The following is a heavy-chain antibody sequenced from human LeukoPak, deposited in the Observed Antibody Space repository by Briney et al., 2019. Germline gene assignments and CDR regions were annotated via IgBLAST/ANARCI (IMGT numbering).Heavy chain of an antibody. V-gene: IGHV3-30*02. Sequence: PGGSLRLSCAASGFTFSSYGMHWVRQAPGKGLEWVAFIRYDGSNKYYADSVKGRFTISRDNSKNTLYLQMNSLRAEDTAVYYCAKDAYYYDSSGYYGYFDYWGQGTLVTVSS. CDR2: IRYDGSNK. J-gene: IGHJ4*02. D-gene: IGHD3-22*01. CDR1: GFTFSSYG. CDR3: AKDAYYYDSSGYYGYFDY.